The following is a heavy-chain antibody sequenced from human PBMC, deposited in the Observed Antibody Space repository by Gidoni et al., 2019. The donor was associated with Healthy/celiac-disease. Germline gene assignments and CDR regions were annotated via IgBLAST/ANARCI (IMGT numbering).Heavy chain of an antibody. CDR1: GGSFSGYY. CDR2: INHSGST. V-gene: IGHV4-34*01. Sequence: QVQLQQWGAGLLKPSETLSLTCAVYGGSFSGYYWSWIRQPPGKGLEWIGEINHSGSTNYNPSLKSRVTISVDTSKNQFSLKLSSVTAADTAVYYCARVPVPDSSGYEPYYFDYWGQGTLVTVSS. D-gene: IGHD3-22*01. J-gene: IGHJ4*02. CDR3: ARVPVPDSSGYEPYYFDY.